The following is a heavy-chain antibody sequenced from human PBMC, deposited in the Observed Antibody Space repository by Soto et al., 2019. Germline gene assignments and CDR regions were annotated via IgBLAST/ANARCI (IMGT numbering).Heavy chain of an antibody. CDR2: IKQDGSEK. CDR3: ARVRGCSGGSCYSSTPRFDP. D-gene: IGHD2-15*01. CDR1: GFTFSSYW. Sequence: EVQLVESGGGLVQPGGSLRLSCAASGFTFSSYWMSWVRQAPGKALEWVANIKQDGSEKYYVDSVKGRFTISRDNAKNSLYLQMNSLRAEDTAVYYCARVRGCSGGSCYSSTPRFDPWGQGTLVTVSS. V-gene: IGHV3-7*05. J-gene: IGHJ5*02.